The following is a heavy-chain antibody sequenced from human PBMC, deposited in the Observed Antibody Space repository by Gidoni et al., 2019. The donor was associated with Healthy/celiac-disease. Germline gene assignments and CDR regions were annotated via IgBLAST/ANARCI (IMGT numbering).Heavy chain of an antibody. CDR2: INHSGST. J-gene: IGHJ4*02. D-gene: IGHD6-19*01. V-gene: IGHV4-34*01. Sequence: KGLEWIGEINHSGSTNYNPSLKSRVTISVDTSKNQFSLKLSSVTAADTAVYYCARGHAEGDSSGWYGDYYFDYWGQGTLVTVSS. CDR3: ARGHAEGDSSGWYGDYYFDY.